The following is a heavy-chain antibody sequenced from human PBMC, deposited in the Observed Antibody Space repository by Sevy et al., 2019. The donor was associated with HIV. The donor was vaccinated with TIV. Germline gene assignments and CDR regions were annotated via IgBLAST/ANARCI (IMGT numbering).Heavy chain of an antibody. CDR3: TRVAYLVITFGGVIADY. CDR2: IRSKAYGGTT. D-gene: IGHD3-16*02. J-gene: IGHJ4*02. V-gene: IGHV3-49*03. CDR1: GFTFGDYA. Sequence: GGSLRLSCTASGFTFGDYAMSWFRQAPGKGLEWVGFIRSKAYGGTTEYAASVKGRFTISRDDSKSIAYLQMNNLKTEDTAVYYCTRVAYLVITFGGVIADYWGQGTLVTVSS.